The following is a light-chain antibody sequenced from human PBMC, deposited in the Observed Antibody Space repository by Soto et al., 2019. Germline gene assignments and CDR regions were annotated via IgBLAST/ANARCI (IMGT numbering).Light chain of an antibody. CDR3: QQYENLPPT. Sequence: IQLTQSPASLSASVGDRVTITCQASQDIKNYLNWYQQKSGKAPKLLIYDASDLETGVPSRFSGSGSGTDFTFTINSLQPEDIATYYCQQYENLPPTFGQGTRLEIK. CDR1: QDIKNY. J-gene: IGKJ5*01. V-gene: IGKV1-33*01. CDR2: DAS.